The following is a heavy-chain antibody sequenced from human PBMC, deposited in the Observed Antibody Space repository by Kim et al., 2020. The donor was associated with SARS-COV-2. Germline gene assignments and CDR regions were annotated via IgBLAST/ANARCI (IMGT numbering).Heavy chain of an antibody. V-gene: IGHV1-18*01. Sequence: ASVKVSCKASGYTFTSYGISWVRQAPGQGLEWMGWISAYNGNTNYAQKLQGRVTMTTDTSTSTAYMELSSLRSDDTAVYYCARVWGPSRYGDSGHFDYWGQGTLVTVSS. CDR2: ISAYNGNT. D-gene: IGHD4-17*01. CDR3: ARVWGPSRYGDSGHFDY. CDR1: GYTFTSYG. J-gene: IGHJ4*02.